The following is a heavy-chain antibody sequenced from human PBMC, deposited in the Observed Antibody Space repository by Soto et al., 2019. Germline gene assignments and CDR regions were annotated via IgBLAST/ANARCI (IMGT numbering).Heavy chain of an antibody. J-gene: IGHJ4*02. CDR3: ATETSTWGC. D-gene: IGHD7-27*01. CDR1: GFALSNYW. CDR2: IKQDGSEK. Sequence: ESGGGLVQPGESLRLSCVASGFALSNYWINWVRQAPGKGLEWVANIKQDGSEKNYVDSVKGRFTISRDNARNSLYLQMNSLRAEDPAAYYCATETSTWGCWGQGTLVTVSS. V-gene: IGHV3-7*05.